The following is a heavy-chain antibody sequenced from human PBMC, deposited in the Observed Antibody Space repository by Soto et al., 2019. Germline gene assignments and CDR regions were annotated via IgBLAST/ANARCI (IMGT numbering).Heavy chain of an antibody. V-gene: IGHV3-72*01. D-gene: IGHD3-22*01. CDR1: GFTFSDHY. CDR3: ARVDDSSGYYLDY. J-gene: IGHJ4*02. Sequence: EVQLVESGGGLVQPGGSLRLSCAASGFTFSDHYMDWVRQAPGKGLEWVGRTRNKANSYTTEYAASVKGRFTNSRDDSKNSLYLQMNSLKTEDTAVYYCARVDDSSGYYLDYWGQGTLVTVSS. CDR2: TRNKANSYTT.